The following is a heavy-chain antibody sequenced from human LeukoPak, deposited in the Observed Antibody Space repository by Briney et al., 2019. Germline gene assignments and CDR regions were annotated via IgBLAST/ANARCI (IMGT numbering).Heavy chain of an antibody. CDR3: AKGRVLLWFGDAFDY. Sequence: GGSLRLSCAASGFTFSSYAMSWARQAPGKGLEWVSAISGSGGSTYYADSVKGRFTISRDNSKNTLYLQMNSLRAEDTAVYYCAKGRVLLWFGDAFDYWGQGTLVTVSS. J-gene: IGHJ4*02. V-gene: IGHV3-23*01. CDR2: ISGSGGST. D-gene: IGHD3-10*01. CDR1: GFTFSSYA.